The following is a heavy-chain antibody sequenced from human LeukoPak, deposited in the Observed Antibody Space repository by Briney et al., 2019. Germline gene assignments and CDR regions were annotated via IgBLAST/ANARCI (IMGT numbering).Heavy chain of an antibody. Sequence: PGGSLRLSCAASGFTFSSYAMSWVRQAPGKGLEWVSAISGSGGSTYYADSVKGRFTISRDNSKNTLYLQMNSLRAEDTAVYYCAKDLAPHIWFGELFPYYYYGMDVWGQGTTVTVSS. CDR3: AKDLAPHIWFGELFPYYYYGMDV. CDR1: GFTFSSYA. V-gene: IGHV3-23*01. J-gene: IGHJ6*02. CDR2: ISGSGGST. D-gene: IGHD3-10*01.